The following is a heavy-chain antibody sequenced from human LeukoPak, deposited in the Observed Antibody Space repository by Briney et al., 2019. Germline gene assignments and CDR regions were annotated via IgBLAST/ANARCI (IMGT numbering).Heavy chain of an antibody. V-gene: IGHV4-39*01. CDR3: ARGMFSTMIVVVIRGTFDY. D-gene: IGHD3-22*01. CDR2: IYYSGST. CDR1: GGSISSSSYY. Sequence: SETLSLTCTVSGGSISSSSYYWGWIRQPPGKGLEWIGSIYYSGSTYYNPSLKSRATISVDTSKNQFSLKLSSVTAADTAVYYCARGMFSTMIVVVIRGTFDYWGQGTLVTVSS. J-gene: IGHJ4*02.